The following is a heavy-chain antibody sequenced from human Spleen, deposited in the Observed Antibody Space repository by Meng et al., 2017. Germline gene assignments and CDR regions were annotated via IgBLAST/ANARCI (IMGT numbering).Heavy chain of an antibody. CDR2: INHSGST. Sequence: VHVLESGPVLVKPSETLSLPCTVSGVSISSYYWSWIRQPPGKGVEWIGEINHSGSTNYNPSLESRATISVDTSQNNLSLKLSSVTAADSAVYYCARGPTTMAHDFDYWGQGTLVTVSS. D-gene: IGHD4-11*01. CDR1: GVSISSYY. J-gene: IGHJ4*02. CDR3: ARGPTTMAHDFDY. V-gene: IGHV4-59*12.